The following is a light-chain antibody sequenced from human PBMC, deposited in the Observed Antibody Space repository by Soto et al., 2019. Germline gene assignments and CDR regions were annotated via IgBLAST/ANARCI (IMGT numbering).Light chain of an antibody. V-gene: IGLV1-51*01. Sequence: QSVLTQPPSVSAAPGQEVTISCSGSSSNIGGNSVSWYQQLPGTAPKLLICDDNKRPSGIPDRFSGSKSGTSATLGITGFQTGDEADYYCGSWDSSLSAYVFGTGTKVTVL. CDR2: DDN. CDR1: SSNIGGNS. J-gene: IGLJ1*01. CDR3: GSWDSSLSAYV.